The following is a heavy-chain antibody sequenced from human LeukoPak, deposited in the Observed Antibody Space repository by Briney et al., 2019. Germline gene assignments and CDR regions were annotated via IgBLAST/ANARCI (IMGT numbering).Heavy chain of an antibody. V-gene: IGHV1-8*01. D-gene: IGHD6-19*01. Sequence: ASVKVSCKASGYTFTSYDINWVRQATGQGLEWMGWMNPNSGNTGYAQRFQGRVTMTRNTSISTAYMELSSLRSEDTAVYYCARAGGRAGLQAVAGYYWFDPWGQGTLVTVSS. J-gene: IGHJ5*02. CDR2: MNPNSGNT. CDR1: GYTFTSYD. CDR3: ARAGGRAGLQAVAGYYWFDP.